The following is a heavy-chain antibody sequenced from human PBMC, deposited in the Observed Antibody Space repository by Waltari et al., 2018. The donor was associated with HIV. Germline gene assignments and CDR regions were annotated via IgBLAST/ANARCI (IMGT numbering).Heavy chain of an antibody. CDR1: GYSFTSYW. D-gene: IGHD3-22*01. CDR3: ARCDYYDSSGYLGYFDY. J-gene: IGHJ4*02. Sequence: EVQLVQSGAEVKKPGESLKISCKGSGYSFTSYWTDLLRQMPGKGLEWMGIIYPGDSDTRYSPSFQGQVTISADKSISTAYLQWSSLKASDTAMYYCARCDYYDSSGYLGYFDYWGQGTLVTVSS. V-gene: IGHV5-51*03. CDR2: IYPGDSDT.